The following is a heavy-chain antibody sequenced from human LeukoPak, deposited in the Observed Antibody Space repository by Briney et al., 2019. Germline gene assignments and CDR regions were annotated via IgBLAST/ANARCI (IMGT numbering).Heavy chain of an antibody. CDR3: ATPRKMATIYDAFDI. J-gene: IGHJ3*02. CDR2: IYYNGDT. V-gene: IGHV4-39*01. D-gene: IGHD5-24*01. Sequence: SETLSLTCTVSGGSISSSRYYWGWIRQPPGKGLEWIATIYYNGDTYYIPSLKSRLTISVDTSKNQFSLKLSSVTAADTAVYYCATPRKMATIYDAFDIWGQGTMVTVSS. CDR1: GGSISSSRYY.